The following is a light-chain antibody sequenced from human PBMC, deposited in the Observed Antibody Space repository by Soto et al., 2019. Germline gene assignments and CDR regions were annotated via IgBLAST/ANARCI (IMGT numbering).Light chain of an antibody. CDR3: QQDVRSPPSCT. V-gene: IGKV3-20*01. Sequence: ETVLTQSPGTLSLSPGERATLSCRASQSVSSIYLHWYQQTPSQAPRRLLYDPSSRPTGIPDRVSGSRSGADCSLTISRLEPEDFGVYYGQQDVRSPPSCTFSQGAEVVIK. CDR2: DPS. CDR1: QSVSSIY. J-gene: IGKJ1*01.